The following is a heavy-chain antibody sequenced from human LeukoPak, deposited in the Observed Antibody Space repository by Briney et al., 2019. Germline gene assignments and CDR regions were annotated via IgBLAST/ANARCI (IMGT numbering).Heavy chain of an antibody. J-gene: IGHJ5*02. V-gene: IGHV4-4*07. CDR2: VYTSGSP. D-gene: IGHD3-22*01. CDR3: AREYYYDSILNWFDP. CDR1: GASINTYY. Sequence: SETLSLTCNVSGASINTYYWSWIRQSAGGGLEFIGRVYTSGSPDYNPSLKSRVIMSADTSKNQFSLKLRSVTAADTALYYCAREYYYDSILNWFDPWGQGTLVTVSS.